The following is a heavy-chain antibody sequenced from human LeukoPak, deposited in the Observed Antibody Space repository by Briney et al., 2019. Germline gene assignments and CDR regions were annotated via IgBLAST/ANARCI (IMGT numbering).Heavy chain of an antibody. D-gene: IGHD3-22*01. Sequence: SETLSLTCTVSGGSISCYYWSWVRQPAGKGLEWIARFSGSGSTNYNPSLKSRVTLSVDTSKNQFSLKLSSVTAADTAVYYCARDRTYYDSTGYYFDFWGQGTLVTVSS. CDR3: ARDRTYYDSTGYYFDF. J-gene: IGHJ4*02. V-gene: IGHV4-4*07. CDR1: GGSISCYY. CDR2: FSGSGST.